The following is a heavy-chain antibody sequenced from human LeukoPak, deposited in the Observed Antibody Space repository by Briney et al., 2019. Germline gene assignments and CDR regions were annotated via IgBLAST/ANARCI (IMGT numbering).Heavy chain of an antibody. CDR1: GFTFSSYG. CDR2: VYYSGST. CDR3: V. V-gene: IGHV4-38-2*01. J-gene: IGHJ6*03. Sequence: GSLRLSCAASGFTFSSYGMSWVRQPPGKGLEWIGSVYYSGSTYYNPSLKSRVTISVDTSKNQFSLNRISVTAADTAYYMDVWGKRTTVTGSS.